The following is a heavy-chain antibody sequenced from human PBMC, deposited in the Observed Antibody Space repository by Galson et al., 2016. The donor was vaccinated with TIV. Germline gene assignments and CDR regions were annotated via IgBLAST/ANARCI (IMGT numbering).Heavy chain of an antibody. V-gene: IGHV1-18*01. CDR2: ISAYTGNP. CDR3: ARGSNPTCYSMYMDL. Sequence: SVKVSCKASGYTFTFYGITWVRQAPGHGLEWLGWISAYTGNPSYAQRFQGRVTMTADTSTSTAYLDLRSLRFDDTAVYFCARGSNPTCYSMYMDLWGKGTTVTVSS. D-gene: IGHD2-21*01. CDR1: GYTFTFYG. J-gene: IGHJ6*03.